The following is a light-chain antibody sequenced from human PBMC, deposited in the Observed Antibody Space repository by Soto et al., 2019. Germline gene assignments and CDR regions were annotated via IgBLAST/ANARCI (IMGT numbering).Light chain of an antibody. CDR3: QQYNNWPET. CDR1: QSVSSN. J-gene: IGKJ1*01. CDR2: GAS. Sequence: EIVMTQAPATLSVSPGERATLSCRASQSVSSNLAWYQQKPGQAPRLLIYGASTRATGIPARFSASGSGTEFTITIGSLQSEDFAVYYCQQYNNWPETFGQGTKVDIK. V-gene: IGKV3-15*01.